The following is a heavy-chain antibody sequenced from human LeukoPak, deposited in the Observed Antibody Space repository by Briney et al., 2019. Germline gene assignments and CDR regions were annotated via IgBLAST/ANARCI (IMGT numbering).Heavy chain of an antibody. J-gene: IGHJ4*02. V-gene: IGHV3-7*01. Sequence: PGGALRLSCAAPGFTFSSYWMSWVRQAPGKGLECVANIKQDESDKYYVDSVKGRFTISRDNAKNSLYLQMNSLRAEDTAVYYCARERTSYSVDYWGQGTLVTVSS. CDR2: IKQDESDK. CDR1: GFTFSSYW. CDR3: ARERTSYSVDY. D-gene: IGHD5-12*01.